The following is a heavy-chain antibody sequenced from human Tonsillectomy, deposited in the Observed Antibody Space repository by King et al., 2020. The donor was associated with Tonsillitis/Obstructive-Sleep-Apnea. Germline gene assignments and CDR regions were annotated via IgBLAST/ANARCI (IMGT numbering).Heavy chain of an antibody. J-gene: IGHJ4*02. Sequence: VQLVESGGGLVQPGGSLRLSCAASGITFSSDAMSWVRQAPGKGLEWVSTISGGGGSTYYADSVKGRFTIYRDNSKNTLYLQMNSLRAEDTAVYYCAKAMVQGIIITIFDYWGQGTLVTVSS. V-gene: IGHV3-23*04. D-gene: IGHD3-10*01. CDR3: AKAMVQGIIITIFDY. CDR1: GITFSSDA. CDR2: ISGGGGST.